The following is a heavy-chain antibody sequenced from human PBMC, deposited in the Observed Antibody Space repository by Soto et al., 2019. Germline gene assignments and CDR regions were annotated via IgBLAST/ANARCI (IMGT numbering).Heavy chain of an antibody. V-gene: IGHV3-74*01. CDR1: EFTFSGRS. Sequence: VQLVESGGGLVQPGGSLRLSCAASEFTFSGRSVHWVRQAPGKGLVWVSGIDKVGTDSNYADSVKGRFTSSRDNAKMTVYLQMNSLRGEVTAVYYCARGWCGPDVWVKGTTVTVSS. CDR3: ARGWCGPDV. J-gene: IGHJ6*03. CDR2: IDKVGTDS. D-gene: IGHD3-10*01.